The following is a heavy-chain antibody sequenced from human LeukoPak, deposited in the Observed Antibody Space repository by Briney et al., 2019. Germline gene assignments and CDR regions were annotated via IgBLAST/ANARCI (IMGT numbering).Heavy chain of an antibody. CDR3: ATSVKMPTIVH. CDR2: INPSGGST. J-gene: IGHJ4*02. CDR1: GYTFTTYY. Sequence: GASVKVSCKASGYTFTTYYMHWVRQAPGQGLQWMGIINPSGGSTSYAQKFQGRVTMTRDTSTSTVYMELSSLRSDDTAIYYCATSVKMPTIVHWGQGTLVTVSS. D-gene: IGHD5-24*01. V-gene: IGHV1-46*03.